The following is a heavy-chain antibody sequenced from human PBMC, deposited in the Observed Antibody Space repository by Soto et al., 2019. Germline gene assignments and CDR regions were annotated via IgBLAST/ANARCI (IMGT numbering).Heavy chain of an antibody. V-gene: IGHV3-11*01. CDR2: ISSSGSTI. J-gene: IGHJ6*02. CDR3: ARERLYYYGSGSYPPGGMDV. Sequence: QVQLVESGGGLVKPGGSLRLSCAASGFTFSDYYMSWIRQAPGKGLEWVSYISSSGSTIYYADSVKGRFTISRDNAKNSLYLQMNSLRAEDTAVYYCARERLYYYGSGSYPPGGMDVWGQGTTVTVSS. D-gene: IGHD3-10*01. CDR1: GFTFSDYY.